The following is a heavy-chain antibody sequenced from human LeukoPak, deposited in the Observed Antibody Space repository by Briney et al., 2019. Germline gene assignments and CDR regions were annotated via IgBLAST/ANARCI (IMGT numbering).Heavy chain of an antibody. V-gene: IGHV4-4*07. J-gene: IGHJ3*02. CDR3: AKSNGYGLVDI. CDR1: GGSISSYY. D-gene: IGHD3-10*01. Sequence: PSETLSLPCTVSGGSISSYYWSWIRQPAGKGLEWIGRIYNSGITYYNPSLKSRVTMSVDTSKNQFSLKLSSVTAADTAVYYCAKSNGYGLVDIWGQGTMVTVSS. CDR2: IYNSGIT.